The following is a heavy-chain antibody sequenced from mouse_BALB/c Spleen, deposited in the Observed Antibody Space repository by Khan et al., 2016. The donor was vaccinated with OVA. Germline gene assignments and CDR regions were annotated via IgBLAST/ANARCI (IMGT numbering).Heavy chain of an antibody. V-gene: IGHV1-7*01. Sequence: QVQLMESGAELAKPGSSVKMSCVASGYAFTTYWMHWVKQRPGQGLEWIGYINPSTGYTEYNQNFKDQATLTTDASSSTAYMQLSSLTSEDTAGYYGERRGLCGVIVYWGQGTQVTVSA. D-gene: IGHD1-1*02. CDR3: ERRGLCGVIVY. CDR2: INPSTGYT. J-gene: IGHJ3*01. CDR1: GYAFTTYW.